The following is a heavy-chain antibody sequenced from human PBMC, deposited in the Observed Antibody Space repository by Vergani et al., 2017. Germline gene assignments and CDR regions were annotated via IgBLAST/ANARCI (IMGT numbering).Heavy chain of an antibody. Sequence: DVQLLESGGGVIQPEGSLRLSCAASGFTFSSYVMSWVRQGPGKGLQWVSTVSNSGGRPFYADSVKGRFTISRDDSKGTVYLQMNSLRAEDTAVYYCARMIKTRSFCESGSCPFYFDSWGQGTQVTVSS. CDR2: VSNSGGRP. CDR3: ARMIKTRSFCESGSCPFYFDS. V-gene: IGHV3-23*01. D-gene: IGHD6-6*01. CDR1: GFTFSSYV. J-gene: IGHJ4*02.